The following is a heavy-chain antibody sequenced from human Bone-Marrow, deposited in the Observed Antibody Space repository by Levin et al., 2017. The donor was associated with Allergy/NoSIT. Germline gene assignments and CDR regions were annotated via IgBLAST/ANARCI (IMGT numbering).Heavy chain of an antibody. CDR1: GFTFSDYY. CDR2: ISSSGSTI. J-gene: IGHJ4*02. V-gene: IGHV3-11*01. CDR3: APSIAADGLDY. D-gene: IGHD6-13*01. Sequence: GGSLRLSCAASGFTFSDYYMSWIRQAPGKGLEWVSYISSSGSTIYYADSVKGRCTISRDNAKNSLYLQMNSLRAEDTAVYYCAPSIAADGLDYWGQGTLVTVSS.